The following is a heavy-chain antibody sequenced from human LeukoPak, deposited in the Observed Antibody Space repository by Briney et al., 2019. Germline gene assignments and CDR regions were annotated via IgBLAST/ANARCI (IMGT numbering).Heavy chain of an antibody. V-gene: IGHV1-18*01. Sequence: ASVKVSCKTSGYTFTNYGINWVRQAPGQGLEWMGWISANNGYTNYAEKVQGRVTMTTDTSTGTAYMELRSLRSDDSAVYYCARGPSTVATRQDFWGQGTLVTVSS. D-gene: IGHD6-6*01. CDR1: GYTFTNYG. J-gene: IGHJ4*02. CDR2: ISANNGYT. CDR3: ARGPSTVATRQDF.